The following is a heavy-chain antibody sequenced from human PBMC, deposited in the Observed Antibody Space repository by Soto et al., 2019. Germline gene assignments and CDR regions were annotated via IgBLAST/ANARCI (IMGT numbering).Heavy chain of an antibody. CDR3: ARGVKDAIGYVYNWFDT. Sequence: GASVKVSCKTSGGAFSSYAISWVRQAPGQGLEWMGGIVPILRRADYAQKFQGRVTVTADEAASTAYMELTSLRSEDTAVYYCARGVKDAIGYVYNWFDTWGQGTLVTVSS. CDR2: IVPILRRA. D-gene: IGHD2-21*01. J-gene: IGHJ5*02. CDR1: GGAFSSYA. V-gene: IGHV1-69*10.